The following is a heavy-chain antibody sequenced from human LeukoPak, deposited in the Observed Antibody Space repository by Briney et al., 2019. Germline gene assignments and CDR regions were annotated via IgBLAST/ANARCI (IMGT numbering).Heavy chain of an antibody. D-gene: IGHD1-26*01. CDR3: ARVQGSDTSGSFDH. J-gene: IGHJ4*02. V-gene: IGHV1-8*01. CDR2: MDPNSGNT. CDR1: GYTFISHD. Sequence: VKVSCKTSGYTFISHDINWVRQATGQGLEWMGWMDPNSGNTGYAQRFQGRVTLTRSTSLSEAYMELTSLKFEDTAVYYCARVQGSDTSGSFDHWGQGTLVTVSS.